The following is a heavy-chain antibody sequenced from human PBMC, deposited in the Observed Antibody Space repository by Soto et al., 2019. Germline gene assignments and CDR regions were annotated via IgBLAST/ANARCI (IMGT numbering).Heavy chain of an antibody. CDR3: ASGSSQVPYGMDV. CDR1: GFTFSSYW. V-gene: IGHV3-7*01. CDR2: IKQDGSEK. Sequence: GXSLRLSCTASGFTFSSYWISWVRQAPGKGLEWVANIKQDGSEKYYVDSVKGRFTISRDNAKKSLYLQMNSLRAEDTAVYYCASGSSQVPYGMDVWGQGTTGTVSS. J-gene: IGHJ6*02. D-gene: IGHD6-13*01.